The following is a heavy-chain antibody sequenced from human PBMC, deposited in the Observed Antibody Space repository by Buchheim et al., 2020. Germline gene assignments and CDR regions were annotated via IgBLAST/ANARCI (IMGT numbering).Heavy chain of an antibody. CDR1: GYRITSYD. CDR3: ARVWGGYQLDY. J-gene: IGHJ4*02. Sequence: QVQLVQSGAEVKRPGASVKISCKPSGYRITSYDLHWVRQAPGQGLEWMAVVPPTSDVTTYAERLQGRVVMTRDTPTSTFYLEVNSLTSEDTAVYFCARVWGGYQLDYWGQGTL. D-gene: IGHD3-10*01. CDR2: VPPTSDVT. V-gene: IGHV1-46*03.